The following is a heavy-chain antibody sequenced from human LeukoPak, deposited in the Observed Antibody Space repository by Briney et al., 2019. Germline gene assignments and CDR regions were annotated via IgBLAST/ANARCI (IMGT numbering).Heavy chain of an antibody. V-gene: IGHV1-18*01. D-gene: IGHD6-19*01. Sequence: ASVKVSCKASGYPFTSYAISWVRQAPGQGLEWMGWISAYNGNTNYAQKFQGRVTMTIDTSTSTVYMELRSLRAEDTAVYYCAKEREAVAPYYYGMDVWGQGTTVTVSS. CDR1: GYPFTSYA. CDR2: ISAYNGNT. CDR3: AKEREAVAPYYYGMDV. J-gene: IGHJ6*02.